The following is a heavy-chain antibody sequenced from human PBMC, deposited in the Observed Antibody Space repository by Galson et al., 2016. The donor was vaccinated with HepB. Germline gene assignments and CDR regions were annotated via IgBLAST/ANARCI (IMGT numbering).Heavy chain of an antibody. Sequence: LSLTCNVSGGSISSYFWSWVRQPPGKGLEWIGYIYKTGNTNYSPSLKSRVTVSVDTSKNQFSLELRSMTAADTAIYYCARGVTGTPYFDFWGQGALVTVSS. V-gene: IGHV4-59*01. CDR2: IYKTGNT. CDR1: GGSISSYF. J-gene: IGHJ4*02. CDR3: ARGVTGTPYFDF. D-gene: IGHD2-21*02.